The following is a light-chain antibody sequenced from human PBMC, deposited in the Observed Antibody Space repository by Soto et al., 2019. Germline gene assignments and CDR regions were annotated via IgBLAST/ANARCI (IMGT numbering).Light chain of an antibody. CDR2: DKS. CDR3: QQSYRTPYT. Sequence: TQMTQSPSSLSASVGDRVIITCRASQDIAIYLRWYQQKPGKVPKLLIYDKSTLRSGVPSRFSGSGSGTDFTLTINNLQPEDFATYYCQQSYRTPYTFGQGTKV. V-gene: IGKV1-39*01. CDR1: QDIAIY. J-gene: IGKJ2*01.